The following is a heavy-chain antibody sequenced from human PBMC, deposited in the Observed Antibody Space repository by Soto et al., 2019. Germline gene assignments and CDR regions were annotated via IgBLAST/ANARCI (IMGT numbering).Heavy chain of an antibody. J-gene: IGHJ6*02. V-gene: IGHV1-69*02. CDR1: GSTFSSYT. D-gene: IGHD2-21*02. Sequence: QVHLVQSGAEVKKPGSSVKVSCQASGSTFSSYTVSWVRQAPGQGLEWMGRIIPVLGVTNYAPKFKGRVTITADKSKATAYMELSSLRSGDTAVYYCARRRYCVAVCYSKYYYGMDVWGQGTTVTVSS. CDR2: IIPVLGVT. CDR3: ARRRYCVAVCYSKYYYGMDV.